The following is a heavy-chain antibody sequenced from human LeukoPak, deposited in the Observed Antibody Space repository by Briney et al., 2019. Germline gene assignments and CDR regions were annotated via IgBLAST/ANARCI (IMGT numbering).Heavy chain of an antibody. CDR2: ISGSGGST. Sequence: GGSLRLSCAASGFTVSSNYMSWVRQAPGKGLEWVSAISGSGGSTYYADSVKGRFTISRDNSKNTLYLQMNSLRAEDTAVYYCAKMIVPAAMPEDYWGQGTLVTVSS. CDR1: GFTVSSNY. J-gene: IGHJ4*02. CDR3: AKMIVPAAMPEDY. V-gene: IGHV3-23*01. D-gene: IGHD2-2*01.